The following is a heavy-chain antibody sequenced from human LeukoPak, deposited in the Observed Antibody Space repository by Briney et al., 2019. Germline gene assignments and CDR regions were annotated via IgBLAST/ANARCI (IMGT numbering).Heavy chain of an antibody. CDR3: ARVPNRVSIADMDV. J-gene: IGHJ6*04. CDR2: ISTSSSYI. V-gene: IGHV3-21*01. CDR1: GFTFSSYS. Sequence: GGSLRLSCGASGFTFSSYSMNWVRQAPGKGLEWVSSISTSSSYIYYADSVKGRFTISRDNAKNSLYLQMNSLRAEDTAVYYCARVPNRVSIADMDVWGKGTTVTVSS. D-gene: IGHD6-6*01.